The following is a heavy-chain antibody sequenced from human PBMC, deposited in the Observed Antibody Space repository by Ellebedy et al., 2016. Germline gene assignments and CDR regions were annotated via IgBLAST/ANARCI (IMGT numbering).Heavy chain of an antibody. CDR3: AKGSYDFWSGPGPYYYYMDV. D-gene: IGHD3-3*01. Sequence: GGSLRLXXAASGFTFSSYGMHWVRQAPGKGLEWVAVISYDGSNKYYADSVKGRFTISRDNSKNTLYLQMNSLRAEDTAVYYCAKGSYDFWSGPGPYYYYMDVWGKGTTVTVSS. CDR2: ISYDGSNK. V-gene: IGHV3-30*18. J-gene: IGHJ6*03. CDR1: GFTFSSYG.